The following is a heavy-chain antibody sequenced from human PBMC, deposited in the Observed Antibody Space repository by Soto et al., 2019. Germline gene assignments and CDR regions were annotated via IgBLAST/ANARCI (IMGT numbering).Heavy chain of an antibody. CDR3: ERFRREAVAGYTLDN. CDR2: VYNSGST. D-gene: IGHD6-13*01. CDR1: GGSISSNY. V-gene: IGHV4-59*01. Sequence: SETLSLTCTVSGGSISSNYLTWSRQPPGKGLEWIVYVYNSGSTNYNPSLKSRVTISEDTSKSQFSLEVNSMTAADTAVYYCERFRREAVAGYTLDNWGQGILVTVSS. J-gene: IGHJ4*02.